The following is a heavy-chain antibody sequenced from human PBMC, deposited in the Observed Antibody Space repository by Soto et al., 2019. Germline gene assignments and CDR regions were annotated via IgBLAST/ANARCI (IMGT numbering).Heavy chain of an antibody. Sequence: QVQLVQSGAEVKKPGSSVKVSCKASGGTFSSYTISWVRQAPGQGLEWMGRIIPILGIANYAQKFQGRVTITADKSTSTAYMELSSLRSEDTAVYYCASTPWGSGSNWFDPWGQGTLVTVSS. CDR2: IIPILGIA. D-gene: IGHD3-16*01. J-gene: IGHJ5*02. CDR1: GGTFSSYT. V-gene: IGHV1-69*02. CDR3: ASTPWGSGSNWFDP.